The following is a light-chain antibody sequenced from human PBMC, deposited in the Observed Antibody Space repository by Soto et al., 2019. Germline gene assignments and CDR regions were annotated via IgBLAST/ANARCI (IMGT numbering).Light chain of an antibody. CDR1: QSLLYSNGYDY. J-gene: IGKJ2*01. Sequence: DIVMTQSPLSLPVTPGEPASISCRSSQSLLYSNGYDYLDWYLQKPGQSPQLLIYLGSNRASGVPDRFSGSGSGTDFTLKISRVEAEDVGVYYCMQARQSPRTFGQGTKLEI. CDR2: LGS. CDR3: MQARQSPRT. V-gene: IGKV2-28*01.